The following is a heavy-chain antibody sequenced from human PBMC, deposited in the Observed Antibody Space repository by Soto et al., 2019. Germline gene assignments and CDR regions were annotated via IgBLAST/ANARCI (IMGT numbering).Heavy chain of an antibody. D-gene: IGHD6-13*01. Sequence: QVQLVQSGAEVKKPGSSVKVSCKASGGTFSSYTISWVRQAPGQGLEWMGRIIPILGIANYAQKFQGRVTITAAKTTSTAYMERSSLRSEDTAVYYCARTYSSSCYYGMDVWGQGTTVTVSS. CDR3: ARTYSSSCYYGMDV. CDR1: GGTFSSYT. CDR2: IIPILGIA. J-gene: IGHJ6*02. V-gene: IGHV1-69*02.